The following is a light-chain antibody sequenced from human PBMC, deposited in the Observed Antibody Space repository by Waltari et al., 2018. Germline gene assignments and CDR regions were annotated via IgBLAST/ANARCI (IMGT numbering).Light chain of an antibody. CDR1: RSNIGSNT. CDR2: SNT. V-gene: IGLV1-44*01. J-gene: IGLJ2*01. Sequence: QSVLTQPPSASGTPGQRVTISCSGRRSNIGSNTVNWYQQLPGSAPTLLIYSNTQLPSGVPDRFSGSKSGTSAFLAISGLQSEDEADYYCAAWDDSLNGPVFGGGTKLTVL. CDR3: AAWDDSLNGPV.